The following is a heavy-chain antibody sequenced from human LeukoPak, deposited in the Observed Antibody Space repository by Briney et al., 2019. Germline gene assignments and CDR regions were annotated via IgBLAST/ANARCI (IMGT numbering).Heavy chain of an antibody. V-gene: IGHV4-38-2*02. Sequence: PSETLSLTCTVSGYPISSGYYWGWIRQPPGKGLEWIGSIYHSGSTYYNPSLKSRVTTSVDTSKNQFSLKLSSVTAADTAVYYCARGRALNWFDPWGQGTLVTVSS. CDR3: ARGRALNWFDP. CDR2: IYHSGST. J-gene: IGHJ5*02. CDR1: GYPISSGYY.